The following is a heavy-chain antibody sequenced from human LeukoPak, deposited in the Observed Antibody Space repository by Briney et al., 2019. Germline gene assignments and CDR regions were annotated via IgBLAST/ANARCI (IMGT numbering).Heavy chain of an antibody. CDR2: ISTGSTYR. J-gene: IGHJ4*02. CDR1: GFSFSDYN. V-gene: IGHV3-21*01. Sequence: GGSLRLSCAASGFSFSDYNMNWVRQAPGKGLEWVSFISTGSTYRYYADSPKGRFTISRDNAKNSLYLQMNSLRAEDTAVYYCARDPLGKGGAVGDLWGQGTLVTVSS. CDR3: ARDPLGKGGAVGDL. D-gene: IGHD6-19*01.